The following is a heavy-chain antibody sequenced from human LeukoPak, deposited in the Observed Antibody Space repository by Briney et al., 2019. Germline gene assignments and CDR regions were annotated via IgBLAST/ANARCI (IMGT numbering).Heavy chain of an antibody. J-gene: IGHJ4*02. CDR1: GFTFSSYS. CDR2: ISSSSSYI. V-gene: IGHV3-21*01. Sequence: NPGGSLRLSCAASGFTFSSYSMNWVRQAPGKGLEWVSSISSSSSYIYYADSVKGRFTISRDNAKNSLYLQMNSLRAEDTAVYYCARDLGDSSGYPDYWGQGTPVTVSS. CDR3: ARDLGDSSGYPDY. D-gene: IGHD3-22*01.